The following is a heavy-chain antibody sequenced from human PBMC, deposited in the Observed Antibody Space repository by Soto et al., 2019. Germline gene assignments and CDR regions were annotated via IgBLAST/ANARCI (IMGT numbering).Heavy chain of an antibody. Sequence: SETLSLTCAVSSGSISSSNGWSWVRQPPGKGLEWIGEIYHSGSTNYNPSLKSRVTISVDKSKNQFSLKLSSVTAADTAVYYCARAIGDYAQWFDPWGQGTLVTVSS. CDR2: IYHSGST. V-gene: IGHV4-4*02. CDR1: SGSISSSNG. D-gene: IGHD4-17*01. CDR3: ARAIGDYAQWFDP. J-gene: IGHJ5*02.